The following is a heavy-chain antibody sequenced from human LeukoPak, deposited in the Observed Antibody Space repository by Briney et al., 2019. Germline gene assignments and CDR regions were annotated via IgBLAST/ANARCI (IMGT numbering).Heavy chain of an antibody. J-gene: IGHJ3*01. Sequence: PGGSLRLSCAASGFTVSNCGMHWVRQAPGKGLEWVAVIWYDGSNKYYADSVKGRFTISRDNSKNTLYLQMNSLRAEDTAVYYCARDGGGVGIAEAGTGAFDFWGQGTMVTVSS. V-gene: IGHV3-33*01. D-gene: IGHD6-19*01. CDR1: GFTVSNCG. CDR3: ARDGGGVGIAEAGTGAFDF. CDR2: IWYDGSNK.